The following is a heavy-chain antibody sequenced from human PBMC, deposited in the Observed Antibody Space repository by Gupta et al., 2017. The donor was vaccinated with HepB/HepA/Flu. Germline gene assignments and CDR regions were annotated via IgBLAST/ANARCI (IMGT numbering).Heavy chain of an antibody. CDR3: ARAGVVVPAAIPVGDYYMDV. CDR2: INPSGGST. D-gene: IGHD2-2*02. J-gene: IGHJ6*03. V-gene: IGHV1-46*01. CDR1: GYTFTSYY. Sequence: QVQLVQSGVEVKKPGASVKVSCKASGYTFTSYYMHWVRQAPGQGLEWMGIINPSGGSTSYAQKFQGRVTMTRDTSTSTVYMELSSLRSEDTAVYYCARAGVVVPAAIPVGDYYMDVWGKGTTVTVSS.